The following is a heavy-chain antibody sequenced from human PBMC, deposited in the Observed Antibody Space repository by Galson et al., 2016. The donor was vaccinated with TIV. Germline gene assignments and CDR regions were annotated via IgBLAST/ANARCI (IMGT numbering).Heavy chain of an antibody. J-gene: IGHJ4*02. Sequence: SVKVSCKASGGPFFSSYAISWVRQAPGQGLEWMGRIIPILGTANYAQKFQGRVTITADESTSTAYMELSSLRSEDTAVYYCARHQGYCSGGSCLLDYWGQGTLVTVSS. CDR2: IIPILGTA. D-gene: IGHD2-15*01. CDR3: ARHQGYCSGGSCLLDY. CDR1: GGPFFSSYA. V-gene: IGHV1-69*11.